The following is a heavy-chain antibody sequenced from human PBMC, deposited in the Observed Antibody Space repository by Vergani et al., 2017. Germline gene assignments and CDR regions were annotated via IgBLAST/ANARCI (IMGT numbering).Heavy chain of an antibody. CDR2: IYYSGST. CDR1: GGSISSYY. J-gene: IGHJ4*02. D-gene: IGHD3-22*01. Sequence: QVQLQESGPGLVKPSETLSLTCTVSGGSISSYYWSWIRQPPGKGLEWIGYIYYSGSTNYNPSLKSRVTISVDTSKNPFSLKLSSVTAADTAVYYCARGSVGGSGYYYGSDYWGQGTLVTVSS. V-gene: IGHV4-59*01. CDR3: ARGSVGGSGYYYGSDY.